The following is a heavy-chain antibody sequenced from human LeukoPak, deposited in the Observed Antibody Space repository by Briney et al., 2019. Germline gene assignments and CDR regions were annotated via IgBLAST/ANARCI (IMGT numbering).Heavy chain of an antibody. CDR2: IIPIFGTA. D-gene: IGHD4-11*01. CDR3: ARHQPYSKSWFDP. Sequence: ASVKVSCKASGGTFSSYAISWVRQAPGQGLEWMGGIIPIFGTANYAQKFQGRVTITADESTSTAYMELSSLRSEDTALYYCARHQPYSKSWFDPWGQGTLVTVSS. CDR1: GGTFSSYA. J-gene: IGHJ5*02. V-gene: IGHV1-69*13.